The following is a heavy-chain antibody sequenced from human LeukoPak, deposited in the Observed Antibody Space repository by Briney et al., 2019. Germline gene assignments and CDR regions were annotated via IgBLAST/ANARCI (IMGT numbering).Heavy chain of an antibody. CDR1: GFTFSSYS. V-gene: IGHV3-21*01. CDR3: ARTADIVLMVYARVPAHLDY. Sequence: PGGSLRLSYAASGFTFSSYSMNWVRQAPGKGLEWVSSISSSSSYIYYADSVKGRFTISRDNAKNSLYLQMNSLRAEDTAVYYCARTADIVLMVYARVPAHLDYWGQGTLVTVSS. J-gene: IGHJ4*02. D-gene: IGHD2-8*01. CDR2: ISSSSSYI.